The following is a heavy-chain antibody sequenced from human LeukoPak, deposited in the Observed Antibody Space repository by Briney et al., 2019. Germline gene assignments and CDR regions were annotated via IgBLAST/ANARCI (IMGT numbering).Heavy chain of an antibody. CDR3: AKGVMTMVTTYFDH. J-gene: IGHJ4*01. D-gene: IGHD4/OR15-4a*01. CDR2: ISGSAITT. CDR1: GFNFITRA. Sequence: PGGSLRLSCAASGFNFITRAMTWVRQTPGKGLEWVASISGSAITTHYAESVKGRFTISRDNSKNTLFLQMNNLRADDTAVYYCAKGVMTMVTTYFDHWGHGTLVAVSS. V-gene: IGHV3-23*01.